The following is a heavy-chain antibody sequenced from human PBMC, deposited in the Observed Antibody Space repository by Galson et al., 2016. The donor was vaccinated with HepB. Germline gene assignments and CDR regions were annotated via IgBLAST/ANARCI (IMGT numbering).Heavy chain of an antibody. J-gene: IGHJ4*02. D-gene: IGHD3-22*01. V-gene: IGHV3-23*01. CDR2: IHLAGRDI. CDR1: GFTFSKYA. CDR3: TKHEVRTHDY. Sequence: SLRLSCAASGFTFSKYALSWVRQAPGKGLEWISAIHLAGRDIYYSDSVRGRFTISRDYSNNMLYLQMNNLRDEDTAVYYCTKHEVRTHDYWGQGTLVTVSS.